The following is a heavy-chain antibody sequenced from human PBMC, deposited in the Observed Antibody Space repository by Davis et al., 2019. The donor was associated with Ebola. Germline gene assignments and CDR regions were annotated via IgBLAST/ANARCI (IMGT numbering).Heavy chain of an antibody. CDR2: IKTDGSEK. D-gene: IGHD3-16*01. CDR3: ARGGSSRFDS. Sequence: GESLKISCEASGFTFSDHWMSWVRQAPGKGLEWVARIKTDGSEKYYVDSVKGRFTISRDNGKNSLYLQMDSLGVEDTAIYYCARGGSSRFDSWGQGTLVTVSS. J-gene: IGHJ4*02. V-gene: IGHV3-7*01. CDR1: GFTFSDHW.